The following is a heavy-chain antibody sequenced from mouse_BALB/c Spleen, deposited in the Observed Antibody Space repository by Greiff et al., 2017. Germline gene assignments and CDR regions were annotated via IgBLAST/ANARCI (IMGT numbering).Heavy chain of an antibody. J-gene: IGHJ4*01. V-gene: IGHV2-6-7*01. CDR3: ARDMITTGSYAMDY. D-gene: IGHD2-4*01. Sequence: VQRVESGPGLVAPSQSLSITCTVSGFSLTGYGVNWVRQPPGKGLEWLGMIWGDGSTDYNSALKSRLSISKDNSKSQVFLKMNSLQTDDTARYYCARDMITTGSYAMDYWGQGTSVTVSS. CDR1: GFSLTGYG. CDR2: IWGDGST.